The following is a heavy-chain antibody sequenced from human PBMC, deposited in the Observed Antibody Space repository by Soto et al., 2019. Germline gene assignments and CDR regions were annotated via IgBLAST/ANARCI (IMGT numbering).Heavy chain of an antibody. CDR1: GESIKSSSHY. V-gene: IGHV4-39*01. CDR3: ARRSVHSEAPFDE. Sequence: QLQMQESGPGLVRTSGTLSLTCTVSGESIKSSSHYWGWIRQPPGERLEWIGNIYYSGNAYYNPSLKSRATISVDTSKSQFSLNLKSVTVADTAVYFCARRSVHSEAPFDEWGQGTLVTVSP. J-gene: IGHJ4*02. CDR2: IYYSGNA. D-gene: IGHD6-19*01.